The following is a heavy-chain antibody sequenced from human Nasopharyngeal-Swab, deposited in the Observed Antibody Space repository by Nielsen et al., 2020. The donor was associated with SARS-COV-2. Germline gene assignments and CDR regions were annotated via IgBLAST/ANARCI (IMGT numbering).Heavy chain of an antibody. CDR2: INTNTGNP. D-gene: IGHD2-2*01. CDR3: ARDRESLNIVVVPAARTYYFDY. Sequence: ALQAPGQGCGWLEWINTNTGNPTYGQGFTGRFVFSLDTSVSTAYLQISSLKAEDTAVYYCARDRESLNIVVVPAARTYYFDYWGQGTLVTVSS. J-gene: IGHJ4*02. V-gene: IGHV7-4-1*02.